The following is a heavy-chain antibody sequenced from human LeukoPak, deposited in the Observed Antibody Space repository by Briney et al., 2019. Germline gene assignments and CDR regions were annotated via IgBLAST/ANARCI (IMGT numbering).Heavy chain of an antibody. V-gene: IGHV3-30*02. J-gene: IGHJ5*02. CDR3: AKSSAGITWFDP. CDR1: GFSFSSSG. D-gene: IGHD1-1*01. CDR2: TRFDDSYK. Sequence: GGSLRLSCAASGFSFSSSGMHWVRQAPGKGPEWVAFTRFDDSYKAYGDSVKGRFTISRDNSKNTLYLQMDSLRSDGTAVYYCAKSSAGITWFDPWGQGTLVTVSS.